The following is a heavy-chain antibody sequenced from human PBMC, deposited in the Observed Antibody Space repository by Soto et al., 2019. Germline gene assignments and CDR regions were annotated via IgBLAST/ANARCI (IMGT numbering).Heavy chain of an antibody. CDR3: ARSQIGGGVHFDY. D-gene: IGHD3-16*01. Sequence: GASVKVSCKASGYTFTGYYMHWVRQATGQGLEWMGWMNPNTGDTGYAQQFQGRVTMTRDTSISTAYLELNSLRSDDTAVFYCARSQIGGGVHFDYWGQGALVTVSS. V-gene: IGHV1-8*02. CDR2: MNPNTGDT. CDR1: GYTFTGYY. J-gene: IGHJ4*02.